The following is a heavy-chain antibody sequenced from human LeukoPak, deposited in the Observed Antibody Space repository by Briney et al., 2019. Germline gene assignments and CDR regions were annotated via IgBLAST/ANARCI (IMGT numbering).Heavy chain of an antibody. V-gene: IGHV1-2*02. CDR3: ARIRDGYNDAYDI. CDR2: INPNSGGT. D-gene: IGHD5-24*01. J-gene: IGHJ3*02. Sequence: ASVKVSCKASGYTFTGYYMHWVRQAPGQGLEWMGWINPNSGGTNYAQKFQGRVTMTRDTSISTAYMVLSRLRSDDTALYYCARIRDGYNDAYDIWGQGTMVTVSS. CDR1: GYTFTGYY.